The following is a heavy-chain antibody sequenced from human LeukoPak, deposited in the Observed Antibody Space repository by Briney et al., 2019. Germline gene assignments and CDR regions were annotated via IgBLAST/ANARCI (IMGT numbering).Heavy chain of an antibody. D-gene: IGHD3-22*01. J-gene: IGHJ4*02. CDR2: IFYSGST. CDR3: ARHVTDSSVYLCFDY. V-gene: IGHV4-61*01. CDR1: GGSVNSGSYY. Sequence: SETLSLTCTVSGGSVNSGSYYWSWIRQPPGKGLEWIGYIFYSGSTNYNPSLKSRVTISIDTSKNQFSLNLSSVTAADTAVYYCARHVTDSSVYLCFDYWGQGTLVTVSS.